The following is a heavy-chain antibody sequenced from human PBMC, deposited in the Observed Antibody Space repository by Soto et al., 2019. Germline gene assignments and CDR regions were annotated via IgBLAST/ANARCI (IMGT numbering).Heavy chain of an antibody. CDR3: ARDSLRFLGWLAQDSYYYGMDV. D-gene: IGHD3-3*01. V-gene: IGHV1-2*02. Sequence: ASVKVSCKASGYTFTGYYMHWVRQAPGQGLEWMGWINPNSGGTNYAQKFQGRVTMTRDTSISTAYMELSRLRSDDTAVYYCARDSLRFLGWLAQDSYYYGMDVWGQGTTVAVSS. J-gene: IGHJ6*02. CDR2: INPNSGGT. CDR1: GYTFTGYY.